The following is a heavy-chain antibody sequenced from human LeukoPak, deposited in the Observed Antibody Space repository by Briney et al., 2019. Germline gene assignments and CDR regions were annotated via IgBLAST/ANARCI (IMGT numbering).Heavy chain of an antibody. J-gene: IGHJ4*02. CDR2: ISGSGGST. D-gene: IGHD2-2*01. V-gene: IGHV3-23*01. CDR3: AKDPSVVVPAAIRVIGHY. CDR1: GFTFSSYA. Sequence: PGGSLRLSCAASGFTFSSYAMSWVRQAPGKGLEWVSAISGSGGSTYYADSVKGRFTISRDNSKNTLYLQMNSLRAEDTAVYYCAKDPSVVVPAAIRVIGHYWGQGTLVTVSS.